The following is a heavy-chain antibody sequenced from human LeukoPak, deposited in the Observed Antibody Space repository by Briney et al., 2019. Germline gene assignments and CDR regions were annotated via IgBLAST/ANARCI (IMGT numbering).Heavy chain of an antibody. J-gene: IGHJ5*02. V-gene: IGHV1-46*01. CDR1: VYTFTSYY. CDR3: MTDVGFLEWLSYNWFDP. Sequence: SVNVSCKASVYTFTSYYMHWVRPAPGQGLEWMGLINPSRGSPRHAQKFQGRVNMTRDTSTSTVYMELSSLRSEDTAVYHCMTDVGFLEWLSYNWFDPWCEGTLVTVSS. CDR2: INPSRGSP. D-gene: IGHD3-3*02.